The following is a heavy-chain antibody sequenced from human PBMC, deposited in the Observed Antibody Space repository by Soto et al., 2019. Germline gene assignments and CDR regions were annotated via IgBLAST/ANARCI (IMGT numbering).Heavy chain of an antibody. D-gene: IGHD6-13*01. Sequence: VQLVQSGAEVRMPGSSVKVSCKASGGTFNNYAIHWVRQAPGQGLEWIGGIVPIFGPAKYAQKLRGRGRFTAYDSTSTAYMDLSSLTSEDTAIYYFARPSYSSSWLPNLDYWCQGTLGTVSS. V-gene: IGHV1-69*01. J-gene: IGHJ4*02. CDR3: ARPSYSSSWLPNLDY. CDR1: GGTFNNYA. CDR2: IVPIFGPA.